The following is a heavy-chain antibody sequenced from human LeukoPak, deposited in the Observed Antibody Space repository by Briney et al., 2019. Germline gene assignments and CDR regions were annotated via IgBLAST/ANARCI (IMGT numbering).Heavy chain of an antibody. Sequence: PGESLRLSCAASGFTFSSYWMHWVRQAPGKGLVWVSRISTDGSSTKYADFVEGRFTISRDNSRNTLYLQMNSLRAEDTAIYFCAKGIQQLDNSDYWGQGTLVTVSS. CDR3: AKGIQQLDNSDY. CDR2: ISTDGSST. J-gene: IGHJ4*02. CDR1: GFTFSSYW. D-gene: IGHD6-13*01. V-gene: IGHV3-74*01.